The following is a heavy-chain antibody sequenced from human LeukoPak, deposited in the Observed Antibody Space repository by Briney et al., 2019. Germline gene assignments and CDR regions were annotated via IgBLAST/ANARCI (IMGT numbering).Heavy chain of an antibody. CDR1: GGTFSSYA. Sequence: SVKVSCKASGGTFSSYAISWVRQAPGQGLEWMGRIIPILGIANYAQKFQGRVTITADKSTSTAYMELSSLRSEDTAVYYCARDGGGYCSGGSCYSGSDYWGQGTLVTVSS. CDR2: IIPILGIA. D-gene: IGHD2-15*01. V-gene: IGHV1-69*04. CDR3: ARDGGGYCSGGSCYSGSDY. J-gene: IGHJ4*02.